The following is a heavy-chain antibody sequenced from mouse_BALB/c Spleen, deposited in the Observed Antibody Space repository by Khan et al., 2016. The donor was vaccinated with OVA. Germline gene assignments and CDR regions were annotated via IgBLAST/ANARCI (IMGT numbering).Heavy chain of an antibody. CDR2: ISYSGST. J-gene: IGHJ2*01. V-gene: IGHV3-2*02. D-gene: IGHD1-1*01. CDR3: ARTGSIEY. Sequence: EVELVESGPGLVKPSQSLSLTCTVTGYSITSGYGWNWIRQFPGNKLEWMGNISYSGSTNYNPYLKSRISITRDTSKNQFFLQLNSLTTEDTATYYCARTGSIEYWGQGTTLTVSS. CDR1: GYSITSGYG.